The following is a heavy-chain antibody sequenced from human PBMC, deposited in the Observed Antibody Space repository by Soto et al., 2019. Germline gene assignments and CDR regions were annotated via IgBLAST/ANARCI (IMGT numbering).Heavy chain of an antibody. J-gene: IGHJ4*02. CDR1: NGSFMGYY. CDR2: INHFGSP. Sequence: QVQLHQWGAGLLKPSETLSLTCGVYNGSFMGYYWTWVRQPPGKGLEWIGEINHFGSPNYNPSLKSRVTISIDTSKHQFSLSLRSLTAADTAVYYCASLNGGRFLDKGDYWGQGILVTVSS. V-gene: IGHV4-34*01. CDR3: ASLNGGRFLDKGDY. D-gene: IGHD3-3*01.